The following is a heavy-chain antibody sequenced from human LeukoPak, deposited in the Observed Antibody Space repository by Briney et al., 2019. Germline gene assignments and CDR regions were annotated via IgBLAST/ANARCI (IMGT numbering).Heavy chain of an antibody. CDR1: GYTFTSYD. J-gene: IGHJ4*02. CDR2: MNPNSGNT. Sequence: ASVKVSCKASGYTFTSYDINWVRQATGQGLEWMGWMNPNSGNTGYAQKFQGRVTITADKSTSTAYMELSSLRSEDTAVYYCARGLPGYYDSSGYYFDYWGQGTLVTVSS. CDR3: ARGLPGYYDSSGYYFDY. V-gene: IGHV1-8*03. D-gene: IGHD3-22*01.